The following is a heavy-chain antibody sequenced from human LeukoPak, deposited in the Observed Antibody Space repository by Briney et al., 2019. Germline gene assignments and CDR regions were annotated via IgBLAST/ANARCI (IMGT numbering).Heavy chain of an antibody. V-gene: IGHV3-21*01. Sequence: GGSLRLSCAASGFPFSGYSLHWVRQAPGKGLEWVSSISSSAAYVAYADSVKGRFTISRDNAKDSLYLQMNNLRAEDTAVYYCAREGKDLRLGYYNSAVHVWGQGTTVSVSS. J-gene: IGHJ6*02. CDR3: AREGKDLRLGYYNSAVHV. CDR1: GFPFSGYS. D-gene: IGHD2-15*01. CDR2: ISSSAAYV.